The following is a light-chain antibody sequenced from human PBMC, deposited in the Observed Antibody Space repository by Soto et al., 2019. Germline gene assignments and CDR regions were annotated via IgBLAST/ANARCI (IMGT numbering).Light chain of an antibody. Sequence: EIVLTQSPGTLSLSPGERATLSCRASQSVSSSFLAWYQQKPGQAPRQLIYGASSRATGIPDRFSGSGSGTNFPLTITRPEAEDFAMYYCQQYGSAPPQYTFGQGTKREIK. CDR3: QQYGSAPPQYT. J-gene: IGKJ2*01. CDR1: QSVSSSF. CDR2: GAS. V-gene: IGKV3-20*01.